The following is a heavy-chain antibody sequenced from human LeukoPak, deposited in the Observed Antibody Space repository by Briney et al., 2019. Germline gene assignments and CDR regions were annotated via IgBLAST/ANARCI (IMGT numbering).Heavy chain of an antibody. Sequence: PSETLSLTCSVSGGSISSSSYYWGWIRQPPGKGLEWIGSIYYSGSTYYNPSLKSRVTISVDTSKNQFSLKLSSVTAADTAVYYCARQPTVRGAFDIWGQGTMVTVSS. CDR1: GGSISSSSYY. D-gene: IGHD4-11*01. CDR3: ARQPTVRGAFDI. J-gene: IGHJ3*02. V-gene: IGHV4-39*01. CDR2: IYYSGST.